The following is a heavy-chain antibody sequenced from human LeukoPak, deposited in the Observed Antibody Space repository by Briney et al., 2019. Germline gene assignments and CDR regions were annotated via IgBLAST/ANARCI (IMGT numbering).Heavy chain of an antibody. CDR3: AKAPRSYYDSSGYYY. CDR2: ISGSGGST. CDR1: GFTFRIYA. V-gene: IGHV3-23*01. J-gene: IGHJ4*02. D-gene: IGHD3-22*01. Sequence: PGSSLRLSCAASGFTFRIYAMSWVRQAPGKGLEWVSAISGSGGSTYYADSVKGRFTISRDNSKNTLYLQMNSLRAEDTAVYYCAKAPRSYYDSSGYYYWGQGTLVTVSS.